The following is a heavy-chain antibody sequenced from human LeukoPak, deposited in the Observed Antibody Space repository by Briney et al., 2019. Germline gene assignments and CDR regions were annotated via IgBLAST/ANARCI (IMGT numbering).Heavy chain of an antibody. Sequence: PGGSLRLSCAASGFTFSSSDMHWVRQATGKGLDWVSAIGTAGDTYYAASVKGRFTISRENAKNSLYLQMNSLRVGDTAVYYCARVPNYRGYMVVWGKGTTVIVFS. D-gene: IGHD4-11*01. CDR3: ARVPNYRGYMVV. J-gene: IGHJ6*03. CDR2: IGTAGDT. CDR1: GFTFSSSD. V-gene: IGHV3-13*01.